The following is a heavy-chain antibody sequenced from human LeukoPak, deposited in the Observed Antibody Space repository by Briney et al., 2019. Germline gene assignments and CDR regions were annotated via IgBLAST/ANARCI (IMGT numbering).Heavy chain of an antibody. CDR3: ARGYGGVNYYDSSGYYFDY. J-gene: IGHJ4*02. CDR1: GGTFSSYA. CDR2: IIPIFGTA. D-gene: IGHD3-22*01. V-gene: IGHV1-69*05. Sequence: SVKVSCKASGGTFSSYAISWVRQAPGQGLEWMGRIIPIFGTANYAQKFQGRVTITTDESTSTAYMELSSLRSEDTAVYYCARGYGGVNYYDSSGYYFDYWGQGTLVTVSS.